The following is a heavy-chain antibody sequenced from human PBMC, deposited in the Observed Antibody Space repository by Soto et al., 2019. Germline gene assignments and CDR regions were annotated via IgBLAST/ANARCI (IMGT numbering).Heavy chain of an antibody. CDR1: GDSISDYFY. CDR2: IYTDGTT. J-gene: IGHJ4*02. D-gene: IGHD2-15*01. Sequence: QVQLQGSGPGQVKPSETLSLTYTVSGDSISDYFYWSWIRQPAGKGLEWIGRIYTDGTTKYNPSLKSRVTLSLDKSKNQFSLRLISVTGADTAVYYFAREVRGGFTGIFDQWGRGSRVTVSS. CDR3: AREVRGGFTGIFDQ. V-gene: IGHV4-4*07.